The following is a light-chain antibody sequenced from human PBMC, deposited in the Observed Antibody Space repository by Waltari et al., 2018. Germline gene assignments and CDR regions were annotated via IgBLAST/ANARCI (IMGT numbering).Light chain of an antibody. J-gene: IGKJ1*01. Sequence: EVVLTQSPATLSLSPGERATLSCRASQSVSVYLAWYQQKPGQAPRLLIYDASDRATGVPARFSGSGSGPDFTLTISSLEPEDFAVYYCQQRTDRPPVTFGQGTRVEMK. CDR1: QSVSVY. V-gene: IGKV3-11*01. CDR3: QQRTDRPPVT. CDR2: DAS.